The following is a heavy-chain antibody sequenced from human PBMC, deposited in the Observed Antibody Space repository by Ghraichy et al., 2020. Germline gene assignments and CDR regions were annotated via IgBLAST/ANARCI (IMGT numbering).Heavy chain of an antibody. J-gene: IGHJ6*02. D-gene: IGHD3-3*01. Sequence: GGSLRLSCAASGFTFSSYAMSWVRQAPGKGLEWVSAISGSGGSTYYADSVKGRFTISRDISKNTLYLQMNSLRAEDTAVYYCAKGFGSHYDFWSGYSYYYYGMDVWGQGTTVTVSS. CDR3: AKGFGSHYDFWSGYSYYYYGMDV. CDR2: ISGSGGST. CDR1: GFTFSSYA. V-gene: IGHV3-23*01.